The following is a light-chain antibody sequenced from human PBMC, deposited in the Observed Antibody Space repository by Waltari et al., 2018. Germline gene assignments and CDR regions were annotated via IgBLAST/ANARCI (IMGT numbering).Light chain of an antibody. CDR2: GAS. CDR1: QSVSRA. CDR3: QHYLRLPVT. J-gene: IGKJ1*01. Sequence: DIVLTQSPGTLPLSLGERATVSCRASQSVSRALAWYQQKPGQAPRPLIYGASTRATGIPDRFSGSGSGTDFSHTISRLEPDDFAVYYCQHYLRLPVTFGQGTTVEI. V-gene: IGKV3-20*01.